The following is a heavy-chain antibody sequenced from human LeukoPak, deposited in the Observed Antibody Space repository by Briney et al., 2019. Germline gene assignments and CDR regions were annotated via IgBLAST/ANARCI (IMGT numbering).Heavy chain of an antibody. CDR1: GGSISSYY. D-gene: IGHD3-10*01. V-gene: IGHV4-4*07. Sequence: SETLSLTCTVSGGSISSYYWSWIRQPAGKGLEWIGRIYTSGSTNYNPSLKSRVTMSVDTSKNQFSLKLSSVTAAATAVYSCAGGFSGGGGTGSYFDYWGQGTLVTVSS. J-gene: IGHJ4*02. CDR2: IYTSGST. CDR3: AGGFSGGGGTGSYFDY.